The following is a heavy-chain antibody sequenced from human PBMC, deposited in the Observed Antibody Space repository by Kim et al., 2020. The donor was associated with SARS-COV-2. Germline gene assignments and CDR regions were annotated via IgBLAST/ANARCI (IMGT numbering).Heavy chain of an antibody. V-gene: IGHV1-69*13. J-gene: IGHJ6*02. D-gene: IGHD2-15*01. CDR3: ARDKDCSGGSCYPTVDTAMDPYYYYGMDV. CDR2: IIPIFGTA. CDR1: GGTFSSYA. Sequence: SVKVSCKASGGTFSSYAISWVRQAPGQGLEWMGGIIPIFGTANYAQKFQGRVTITADESTSTAYMELSSLRSEDTAVYYCARDKDCSGGSCYPTVDTAMDPYYYYGMDVWGQGTTVTVSS.